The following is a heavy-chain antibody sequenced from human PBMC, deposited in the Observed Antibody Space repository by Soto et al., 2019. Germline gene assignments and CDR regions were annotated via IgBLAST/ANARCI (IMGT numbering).Heavy chain of an antibody. J-gene: IGHJ3*02. CDR2: INPSGGST. Sequence: ASVQVSCKASGYTFTSYYMHLVRLAPGQGLEWMGIINPSGGSTSYAQKFQGRVTMTRDTSTSTVYMELSSLRSEDTAVYYCARAPWDYYGSGSHDAFDIWGQGTMVTVSS. V-gene: IGHV1-46*03. D-gene: IGHD3-10*01. CDR1: GYTFTSYY. CDR3: ARAPWDYYGSGSHDAFDI.